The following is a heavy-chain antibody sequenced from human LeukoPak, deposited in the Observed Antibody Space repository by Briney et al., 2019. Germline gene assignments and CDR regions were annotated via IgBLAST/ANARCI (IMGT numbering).Heavy chain of an antibody. CDR3: ATTMVWGVIIFDY. CDR2: IYYSGST. J-gene: IGHJ4*02. D-gene: IGHD3-10*01. Sequence: SETLSLTCTVSGGSISSGGYYWSWIRQHPGKGLEWIGYIYYSGSTYYNPSLKSRVTISVDTSKNQFSLKLSSVTAADTAVYYCATTMVWGVIIFDYWGQGTLVTVSS. V-gene: IGHV4-31*03. CDR1: GGSISSGGYY.